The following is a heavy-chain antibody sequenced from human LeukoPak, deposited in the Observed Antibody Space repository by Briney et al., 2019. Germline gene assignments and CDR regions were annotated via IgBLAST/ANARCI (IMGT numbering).Heavy chain of an antibody. D-gene: IGHD4-17*01. V-gene: IGHV4-34*01. CDR3: ARARVTTVTTGSPFDY. J-gene: IGHJ4*02. CDR2: INHSGST. Sequence: SETLSLTCAVYRGSFSGYYWSWIRQPPGKGLEWIGEINHSGSTNYNPSLKSRVTISVDTSKNQFSLKLSSVTAADTAVYYCARARVTTVTTGSPFDYWGQGTLVTVSS. CDR1: RGSFSGYY.